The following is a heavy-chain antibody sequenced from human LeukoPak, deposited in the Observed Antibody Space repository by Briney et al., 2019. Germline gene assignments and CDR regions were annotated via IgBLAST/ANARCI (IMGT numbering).Heavy chain of an antibody. Sequence: GGSLRLSCAASGFTFSSYAMHWVRQTPGEALEWVAVISYDGSQKYYADSVKGRFTVSRDNSKNTVYLQMNSLRREDTAVYYCARVGGRWLPHEYWGQGTLVTVSS. CDR3: ARVGGRWLPHEY. V-gene: IGHV3-30*04. J-gene: IGHJ4*02. CDR2: ISYDGSQK. D-gene: IGHD4-23*01. CDR1: GFTFSSYA.